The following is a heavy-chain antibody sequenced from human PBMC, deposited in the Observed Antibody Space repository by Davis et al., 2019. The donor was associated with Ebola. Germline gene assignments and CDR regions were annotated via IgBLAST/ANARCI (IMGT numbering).Heavy chain of an antibody. CDR1: SVSISDYY. Sequence: SETLSLTCTVSSVSISDYYWSWIRQPPGKGLEWIGYIYYSGSTNYNPSLKSRVTISVDTSKNQFSLKLSSVTAADTAVYYCARGMITFGGVIAPFDPWGQGTLVTVSS. CDR2: IYYSGST. D-gene: IGHD3-16*02. CDR3: ARGMITFGGVIAPFDP. J-gene: IGHJ5*02. V-gene: IGHV4-59*01.